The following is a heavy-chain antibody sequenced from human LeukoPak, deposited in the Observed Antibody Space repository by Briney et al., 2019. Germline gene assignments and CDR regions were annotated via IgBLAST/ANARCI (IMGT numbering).Heavy chain of an antibody. CDR2: INPNSGGT. D-gene: IGHD5-18*01. V-gene: IGHV1-2*02. CDR1: GYTFTGYY. Sequence: GASVKVSCKASGYTFTGYYMHWVRQAPGQGLEWMGWINPNSGGTNYAQKLQGRVTMTTDTSTSTAYMELRSLRSDDTAVYYCARDVDTATAFDYWGQGTLVTVSS. CDR3: ARDVDTATAFDY. J-gene: IGHJ4*02.